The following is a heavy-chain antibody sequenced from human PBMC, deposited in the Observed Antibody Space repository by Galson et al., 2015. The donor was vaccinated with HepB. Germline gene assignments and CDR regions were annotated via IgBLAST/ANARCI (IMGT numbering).Heavy chain of an antibody. Sequence: SLRLSCAASGFSFNYFPMHWVRQAPGKGLEWVANINQDGSEQYYVDSVKGRFTISRDNAKNSLYLQMNNLRAEDTAVYYCARNRGISDWGQGTLVTVSS. V-gene: IGHV3-7*03. D-gene: IGHD1-26*01. CDR3: ARNRGISD. CDR1: GFSFNYFP. J-gene: IGHJ4*02. CDR2: INQDGSEQ.